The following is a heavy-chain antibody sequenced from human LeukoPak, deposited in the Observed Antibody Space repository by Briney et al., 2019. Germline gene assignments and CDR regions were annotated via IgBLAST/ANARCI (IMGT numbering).Heavy chain of an antibody. CDR1: GFTFSTYS. Sequence: PGGSLRLSCAASGFTFSTYSMNWVRQAPGKGLEWVSSISSSSYYIHYADSLKGRFTIPRDNAKNSLYLQMTSLRAEDTAVYYCARVVIPTTHGDYWGQGTLVTVSS. CDR2: ISSSSYYI. J-gene: IGHJ4*02. D-gene: IGHD2-2*01. CDR3: ARVVIPTTHGDY. V-gene: IGHV3-21*01.